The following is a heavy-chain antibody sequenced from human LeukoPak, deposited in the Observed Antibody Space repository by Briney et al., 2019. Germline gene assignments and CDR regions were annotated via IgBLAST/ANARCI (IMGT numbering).Heavy chain of an antibody. D-gene: IGHD1-26*01. Sequence: GGSLRLSCATSGFSFSNYAVSWVRHALGKGLEWVSSISGSGGTTYYADSVKGRFTTSRDNANNSLYLQMNSLTAEDTAVFYCARVGSRGYYFDYWGQGTLVSVSS. CDR1: GFSFSNYA. CDR2: ISGSGGTT. J-gene: IGHJ4*02. CDR3: ARVGSRGYYFDY. V-gene: IGHV3-23*01.